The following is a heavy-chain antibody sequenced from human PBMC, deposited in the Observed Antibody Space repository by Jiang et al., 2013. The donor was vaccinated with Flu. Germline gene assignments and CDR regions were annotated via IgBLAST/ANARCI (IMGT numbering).Heavy chain of an antibody. D-gene: IGHD1-7*01. CDR3: AAPPRPTGTTSGNYYYYGMDV. CDR2: IVVGSGNT. J-gene: IGHJ6*02. V-gene: IGHV1-58*01. Sequence: SGAEVKKPGTSVKVSCKASGFTFTSSAVQWVRQARGQRLEWIGWIVVGSGNTNYAQKFQERVTITRDMSTSTAYMELSSLRSEDTAVYYCAAPPRPTGTTSGNYYYYGMDVWGQGTTVTVSS. CDR1: GFTFTSSA.